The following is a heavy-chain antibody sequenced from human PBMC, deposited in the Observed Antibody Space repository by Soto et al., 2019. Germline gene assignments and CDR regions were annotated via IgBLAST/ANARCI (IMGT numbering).Heavy chain of an antibody. V-gene: IGHV3-49*03. J-gene: IGHJ4*02. Sequence: GGSLRLSCTASGFTFGDYAMSWFRQAPGKGLEWVGFIRSKAYGGTTEYAASVKGRFTISRDDSKSIAYLQMNSLKTEDTAVNYCTGEFVHCGGGSCYVRVVLDYWGKGTLVTVS. CDR2: IRSKAYGGTT. CDR3: TGEFVHCGGGSCYVRVVLDY. D-gene: IGHD2-15*01. CDR1: GFTFGDYA.